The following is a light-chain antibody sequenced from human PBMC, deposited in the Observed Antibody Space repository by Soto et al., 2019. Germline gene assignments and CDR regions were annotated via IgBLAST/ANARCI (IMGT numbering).Light chain of an antibody. J-gene: IGKJ1*01. Sequence: DIQMTQSPSFLSASVGDRVTITCRASQPVSNYLHWYQQKPGKAPNLLIYDASTLQRGVPSRFSGSGSGTDFTLTISSLQREDFATYYCQQSYYNPTFGQGTKVDIK. CDR3: QQSYYNPT. V-gene: IGKV1-39*01. CDR2: DAS. CDR1: QPVSNY.